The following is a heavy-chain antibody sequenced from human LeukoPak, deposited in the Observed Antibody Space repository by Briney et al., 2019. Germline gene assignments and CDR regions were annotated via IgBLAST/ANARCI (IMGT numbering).Heavy chain of an antibody. V-gene: IGHV4-4*02. Sequence: SETLSLTCGVSGGSITSTNWWSWVRQPPGQGLEWIGEVSLSGLTNYNPSLSSRIIMALDTSKNHLSLHLTSVTAADTAGYYCSRENGAFSPFGYWGQGYLVTVLS. CDR2: VSLSGLT. CDR1: GGSITSTNW. D-gene: IGHD2-8*01. CDR3: SRENGAFSPFGY. J-gene: IGHJ4*02.